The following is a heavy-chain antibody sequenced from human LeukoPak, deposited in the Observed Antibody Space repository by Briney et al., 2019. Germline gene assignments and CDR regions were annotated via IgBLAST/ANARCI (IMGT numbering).Heavy chain of an antibody. J-gene: IGHJ4*02. CDR1: GFIFSSYW. CDR3: ARGRPHGNDY. Sequence: GVSLRLSCAASGFIFSSYWMNWVRQAPGKGLVWVSRIASDGSSTTYADSVKGRFSISRDNAKNTLYLQMNSLRVEDTAVYYCARGRPHGNDYWGQGTLVTVSS. V-gene: IGHV3-74*01. D-gene: IGHD4-23*01. CDR2: IASDGSST.